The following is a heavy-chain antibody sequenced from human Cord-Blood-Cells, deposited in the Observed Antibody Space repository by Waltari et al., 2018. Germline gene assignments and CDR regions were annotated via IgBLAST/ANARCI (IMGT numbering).Heavy chain of an antibody. CDR1: GFTFSNAW. D-gene: IGHD4-17*01. CDR2: IKSKTDGGTT. V-gene: IGHV3-15*01. J-gene: IGHJ4*02. CDR3: TTFLTTVTDY. Sequence: EVQLVESGGGLVKPGGSLRLSCAASGFTFSNAWMSWVRQAPGKGLEWVGHIKSKTDGGTTDYAAPVKGRFTISRDDSKNTLYLQMNSLKTEDTAVYDCTTFLTTVTDYWGQGTLVTVSS.